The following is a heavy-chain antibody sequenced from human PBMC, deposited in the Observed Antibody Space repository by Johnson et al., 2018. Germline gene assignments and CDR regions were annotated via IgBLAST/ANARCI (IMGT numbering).Heavy chain of an antibody. Sequence: VQLVQSGGGLVKPGGSXRLSCAASGFTFSSYYMNWVRQAPGKGLEGVSSISSSSSYIYYADQVKGRLTISRDNAKNSLYLQMNSLRAEDTAVYYCATGYDFSTDSFDIWGQGTMVTVSS. J-gene: IGHJ3*02. CDR2: ISSSSSYI. CDR1: GFTFSSYY. D-gene: IGHD3-3*01. V-gene: IGHV3-21*01. CDR3: ATGYDFSTDSFDI.